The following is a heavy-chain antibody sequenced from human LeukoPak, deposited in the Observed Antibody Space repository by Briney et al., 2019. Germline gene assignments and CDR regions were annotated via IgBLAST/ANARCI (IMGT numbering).Heavy chain of an antibody. D-gene: IGHD6-19*01. CDR1: GGTFSSYA. CDR2: INPNSGGT. J-gene: IGHJ3*02. Sequence: ASVKVSCKASGGTFSSYAISWVRQAPGQGLEWMGWINPNSGGTNYAQKFQGRVTMTRDTSISTAYMELSRLRSDDTAVYYCARVPIYSSGAFDIWGQGTMVTVSS. V-gene: IGHV1-2*02. CDR3: ARVPIYSSGAFDI.